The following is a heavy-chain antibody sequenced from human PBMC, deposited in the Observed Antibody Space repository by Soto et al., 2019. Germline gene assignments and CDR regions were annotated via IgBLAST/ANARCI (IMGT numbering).Heavy chain of an antibody. CDR1: GYSFTSYW. D-gene: IGHD3-22*01. Sequence: PGESLKISCKGSGYSFTSYWISWVRQMPGKGLEWMGRIDPSDSYTNYSPSFQGHVTISADKSISTAYLQWSSLKASDTAMCYCARLGYYDSSGYYYYGMDVWGQGTTVTVSS. J-gene: IGHJ6*02. V-gene: IGHV5-10-1*01. CDR3: ARLGYYDSSGYYYYGMDV. CDR2: IDPSDSYT.